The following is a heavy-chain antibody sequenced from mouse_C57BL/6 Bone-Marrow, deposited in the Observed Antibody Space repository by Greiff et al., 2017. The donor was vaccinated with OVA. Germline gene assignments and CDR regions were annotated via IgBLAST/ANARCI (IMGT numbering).Heavy chain of an antibody. CDR1: GYTFTSYG. Sequence: QVHVKQSGAELARPGASVKLSCKASGYTFTSYGISWVKQRTGQGLEWIGEIYPRSGNTYYNEKFKGKATLTADKSSSTAYMELRSLTSEDSAVYFCARRWLLPDYWGQGTTLTVSS. V-gene: IGHV1-81*01. CDR3: ARRWLLPDY. J-gene: IGHJ2*01. CDR2: IYPRSGNT. D-gene: IGHD2-3*01.